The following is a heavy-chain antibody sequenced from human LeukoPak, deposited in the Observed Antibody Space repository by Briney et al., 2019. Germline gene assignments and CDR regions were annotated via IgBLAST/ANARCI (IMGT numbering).Heavy chain of an antibody. CDR2: ISISGSTI. CDR3: ARVHAYDSSGFTFDY. CDR1: GFTFSSYE. D-gene: IGHD3-22*01. J-gene: IGHJ4*02. Sequence: GASLRLSCAASGFTFSSYEINSVRQAPGKGLEWVSYISISGSTIYYAYSVKGRFTISRDNAKNSLYLQMNSLRAEDTDFYYCARVHAYDSSGFTFDYWGQGVMVTVSS. V-gene: IGHV3-48*03.